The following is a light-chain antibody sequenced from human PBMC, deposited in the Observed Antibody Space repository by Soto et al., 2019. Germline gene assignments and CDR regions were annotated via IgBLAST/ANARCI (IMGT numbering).Light chain of an antibody. Sequence: DIQMTQSPSSLSASVGDRVTITCRASQSISSYLNWYQQKPGKAPKLLIYAASSLQSGVPSRFSGSGSGTDFTLTISSLQSEDFAVYYCQQSNNWPYTFGQGTKLEIK. CDR3: QQSNNWPYT. J-gene: IGKJ2*01. CDR1: QSISSY. CDR2: AAS. V-gene: IGKV1-39*01.